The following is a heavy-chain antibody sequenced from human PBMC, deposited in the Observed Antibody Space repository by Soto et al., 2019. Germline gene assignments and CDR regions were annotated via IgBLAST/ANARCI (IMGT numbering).Heavy chain of an antibody. V-gene: IGHV4-4*07. CDR1: GDSVSKYS. Sequence: QVQLQESGPGLVKPSETLSLTCTVSGDSVSKYSWNWIRQPAGKGLEWIVRIHSTRLPNYNPSLKSRGTMSADTSKNQYSLKLNLTSVTAADTAVYYCARSPAYGDYANLDTWGQGTLVTVSS. CDR2: IHSTRLP. J-gene: IGHJ5*02. CDR3: ARSPAYGDYANLDT. D-gene: IGHD4-17*01.